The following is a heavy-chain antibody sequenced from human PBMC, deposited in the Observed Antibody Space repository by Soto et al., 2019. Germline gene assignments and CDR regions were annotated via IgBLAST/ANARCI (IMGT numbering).Heavy chain of an antibody. CDR1: GFTFSSYA. Sequence: PGGSLRLSCAASGFTFSSYAMNWVRQAPGKGLEWVAVISDDGSNKYYADSVKGRFTISRDNSKNTLYLQMNSLRAEDTAVYYCAKTERFYYYYGMDVWGQGTTVTVSS. CDR2: ISDDGSNK. J-gene: IGHJ6*02. V-gene: IGHV3-30*04. CDR3: AKTERFYYYYGMDV.